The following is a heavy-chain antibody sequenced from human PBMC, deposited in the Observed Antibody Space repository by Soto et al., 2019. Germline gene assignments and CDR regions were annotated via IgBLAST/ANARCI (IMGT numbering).Heavy chain of an antibody. CDR3: ARDRLRLGELSLIGYCDY. CDR2: ISYDGINE. D-gene: IGHD3-16*02. V-gene: IGHV3-30*15. CDR1: GFTFTSYA. Sequence: QVQLVESGGSVVLPGRSLRLSCEASGFTFTSYAMHWVRQAPGKGLEWVAVISYDGINEYYADSVKGRFTISRDNSKNTLFLQMSSLRVEDTAVYYCARDRLRLGELSLIGYCDYGGQGTLVTVSS. J-gene: IGHJ4*02.